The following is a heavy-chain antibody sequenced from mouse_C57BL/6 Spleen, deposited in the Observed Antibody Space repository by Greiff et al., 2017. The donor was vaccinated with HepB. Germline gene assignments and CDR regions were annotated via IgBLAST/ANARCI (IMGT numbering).Heavy chain of an antibody. CDR1: GYTFTDYY. CDR3: AIPDLGYAMDY. CDR2: INPNNGGT. Sequence: EVQLQQSGPELVKPGASVKISCKASGYTFTDYYMNWVKQSHGKSLEWIGDINPNNGGTSYNQKFKGKATLTVDKSSSTAYMELRSLTSEDSAVYYCAIPDLGYAMDYWGQGTSVTVSS. J-gene: IGHJ4*01. V-gene: IGHV1-26*01.